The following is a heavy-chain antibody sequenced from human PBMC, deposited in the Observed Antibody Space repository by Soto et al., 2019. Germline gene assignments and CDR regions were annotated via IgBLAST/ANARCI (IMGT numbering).Heavy chain of an antibody. V-gene: IGHV3-23*01. CDR1: GFTFSSYA. CDR3: AKVGRAPGQDFWSGYTRTPTEFFDY. J-gene: IGHJ4*02. CDR2: ISGSGGST. D-gene: IGHD3-3*01. Sequence: GGSLRLSCAASGFTFSSYAMSWVRQAPGKGLEWVSAISGSGGSTYYADSVKGRFTISRDNSKNTLYLQMNSLRAEDTGVYYCAKVGRAPGQDFWSGYTRTPTEFFDYWGQGTLVTVSS.